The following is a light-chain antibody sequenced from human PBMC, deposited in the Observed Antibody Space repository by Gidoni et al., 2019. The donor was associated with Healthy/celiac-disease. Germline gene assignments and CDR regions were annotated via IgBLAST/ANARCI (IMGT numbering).Light chain of an antibody. V-gene: IGKV1-9*01. CDR1: QGISSY. Sequence: IQLTHSPSSLSASVGDRVTITCRASQGISSYLAWYQRKPGKAPKLLIYAASTLQSGVPSRFSGSGSGTDFTLTISSLQPEDFATYYCQQLNSYPVTFGPGTKVDIK. J-gene: IGKJ3*01. CDR3: QQLNSYPVT. CDR2: AAS.